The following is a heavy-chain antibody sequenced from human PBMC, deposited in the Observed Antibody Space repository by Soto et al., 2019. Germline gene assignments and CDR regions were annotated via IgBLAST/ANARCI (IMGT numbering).Heavy chain of an antibody. CDR1: GGSFSGYY. V-gene: IGHV4-34*01. J-gene: IGHJ4*02. CDR3: ARGGIAARRAYFDY. D-gene: IGHD6-6*01. CDR2: INHSGST. Sequence: QVQLQQWGAGLLKPSETLSLTCAVYGGSFSGYYWSWIRQPPGKGLEWIGEINHSGSTNYNPSLKSRVTISVDTSKNQFSLKLSSVTAADTAVYYCARGGIAARRAYFDYWGQGTLVTVSS.